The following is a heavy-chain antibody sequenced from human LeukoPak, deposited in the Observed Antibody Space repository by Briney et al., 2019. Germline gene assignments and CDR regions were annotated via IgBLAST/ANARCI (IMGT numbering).Heavy chain of an antibody. CDR1: GYSISSGYY. V-gene: IGHV4-38-2*01. CDR2: IYPSGST. CDR3: ARVQHTRYYYYYYMDV. J-gene: IGHJ6*03. Sequence: SETLSLTCAVSGYSISSGYYWGWIRQPPGKGLEWMGSIYPSGSTYYNPSLKSRVTISVDTSKNQFSLKLSSVTAADTAVYYCARVQHTRYYYYYYMDVWGKGTTVTVSS. D-gene: IGHD2-2*01.